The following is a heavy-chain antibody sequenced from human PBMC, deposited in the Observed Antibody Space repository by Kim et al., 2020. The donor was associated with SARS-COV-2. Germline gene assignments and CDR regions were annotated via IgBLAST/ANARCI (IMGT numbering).Heavy chain of an antibody. CDR3: ARDQAGSSWYLLPFDY. CDR2: ISSSSSTI. V-gene: IGHV3-48*02. J-gene: IGHJ4*02. D-gene: IGHD6-13*01. Sequence: GGSLRLSCAASGFTFSSYSMNWVRQAPGKGLEWVSYISSSSSTIYYADSVKGRFTISRDNAKNSLYLQMNSLRDEDTAVYYCARDQAGSSWYLLPFDYWGQGTLVTVSS. CDR1: GFTFSSYS.